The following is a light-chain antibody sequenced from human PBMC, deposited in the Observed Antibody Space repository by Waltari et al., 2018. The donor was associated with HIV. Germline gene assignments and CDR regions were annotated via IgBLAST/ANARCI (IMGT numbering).Light chain of an antibody. CDR1: FSDVGSYNL. V-gene: IGLV2-23*02. Sequence: QSALTQPASVSGSPGQSITISCTGTFSDVGSYNLVSWYQQHPGEAPKLMIYEVPKRPSGISSRCSGYKSGNTASLTISGLQAEDEANYYCCSYAGSRIHVIFGGGTKLTVL. CDR2: EVP. J-gene: IGLJ2*01. CDR3: CSYAGSRIHVI.